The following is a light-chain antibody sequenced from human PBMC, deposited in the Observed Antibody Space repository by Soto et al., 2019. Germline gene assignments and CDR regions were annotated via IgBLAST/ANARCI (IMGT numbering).Light chain of an antibody. CDR3: AAWDDNLSTYV. J-gene: IGLJ1*01. Sequence: QSVLTQPPSASGTPGQRVSISCSGYSSSIGTNFVYWYQQLPGTAPKVLIHSNNQRPSGVPDRFSGSKSGTSASLAISGLRSEDDADYYCAAWDDNLSTYVFGSGTNVTVL. CDR2: SNN. V-gene: IGLV1-47*02. CDR1: SSSIGTNF.